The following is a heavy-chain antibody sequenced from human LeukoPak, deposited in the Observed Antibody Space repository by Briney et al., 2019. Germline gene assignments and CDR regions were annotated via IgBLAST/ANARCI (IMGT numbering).Heavy chain of an antibody. CDR2: INAGNGNT. CDR1: GYTFTTYA. Sequence: ASVKVSCKTSGYTFTTYAIQWVRQAPGQRLEWMGWINAGNGNTKYSQKLQDRVTITTDTSASTAYMELSGLRSEDTAVYYCAREHDSLTGYSFQPWGQGTLVTVSS. V-gene: IGHV1-3*01. CDR3: AREHDSLTGYSFQP. D-gene: IGHD3-9*01. J-gene: IGHJ1*01.